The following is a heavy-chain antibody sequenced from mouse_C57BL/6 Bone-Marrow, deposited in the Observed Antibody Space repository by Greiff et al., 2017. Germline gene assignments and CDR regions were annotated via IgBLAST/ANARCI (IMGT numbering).Heavy chain of an antibody. CDR3: TRITTVVYYYAMDY. Sequence: EVMLVESGEGLVKPGGSLKLSCAASGFTFSSYAMSWVRQTPEKRLEWVAYISSGGDYSYYADTVKGRFTISRDNARNTLYQQMSSLKSEDTAMYYCTRITTVVYYYAMDYWGQGTSVTVSS. J-gene: IGHJ4*01. V-gene: IGHV5-9-1*02. CDR2: ISSGGDYS. CDR1: GFTFSSYA. D-gene: IGHD1-1*01.